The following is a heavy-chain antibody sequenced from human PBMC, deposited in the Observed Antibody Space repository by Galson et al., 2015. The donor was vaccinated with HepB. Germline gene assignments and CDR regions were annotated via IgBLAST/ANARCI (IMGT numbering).Heavy chain of an antibody. CDR2: IYHSGST. CDR1: GGSISSSNW. V-gene: IGHV4-4*02. CDR3: AIKGYSSSWYYFDY. D-gene: IGHD6-13*01. Sequence: LSLTCAVSGGSISSSNWWSWVRQPPGKGLEWIGEIYHSGSTNYNPSLKSRVTISVDKSKNQFSLKLSSVTAADTAVYYCAIKGYSSSWYYFDYWGQGTLVTVSS. J-gene: IGHJ4*02.